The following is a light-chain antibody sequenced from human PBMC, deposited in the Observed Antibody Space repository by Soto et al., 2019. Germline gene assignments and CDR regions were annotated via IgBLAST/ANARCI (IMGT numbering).Light chain of an antibody. CDR3: QQYGSSPRSIT. CDR1: QSVSSSY. J-gene: IGKJ5*01. CDR2: GAS. V-gene: IGKV3-20*01. Sequence: EIVLTQSPGTLSLSPGERATLSCRASQSVSSSYLAWYQQKPGQAPRLLIYGASSRATGIPDRFSGSGSGTDFNLTISRLEPEDFAVYYCQQYGSSPRSITFGQGTRLEIK.